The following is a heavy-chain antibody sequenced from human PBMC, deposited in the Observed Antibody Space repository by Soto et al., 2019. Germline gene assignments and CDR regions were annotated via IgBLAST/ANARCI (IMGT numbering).Heavy chain of an antibody. J-gene: IGHJ3*02. CDR1: GYSFTSYW. CDR2: IYPGDSDT. CDR3: ARHRGSGSYYNAFDI. D-gene: IGHD3-10*01. Sequence: GESLKISCKGSGYSFTSYWIGWVRQMPGKGLEWMGIIYPGDSDTRYSPSFQGQVTISADKSISTAYLQWSSLKASDTAMYYCARHRGSGSYYNAFDIWGQGTMVTVSS. V-gene: IGHV5-51*01.